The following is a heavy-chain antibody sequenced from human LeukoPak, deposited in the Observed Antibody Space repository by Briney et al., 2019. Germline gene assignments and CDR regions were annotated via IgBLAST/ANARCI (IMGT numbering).Heavy chain of an antibody. D-gene: IGHD6-19*01. CDR3: ARVRDSSGLHPLDFDY. CDR1: VYTFTSYD. J-gene: IGHJ4*02. Sequence: ASVKVSFKASVYTFTSYDINWVRQATGQGREGVGLIKPNSGGTNYAQKFQGRVTMTRDTSISTAYMEPSRLRSDDTAVYHCARVRDSSGLHPLDFDYWGQGTPVTVSS. V-gene: IGHV1-2*02. CDR2: IKPNSGGT.